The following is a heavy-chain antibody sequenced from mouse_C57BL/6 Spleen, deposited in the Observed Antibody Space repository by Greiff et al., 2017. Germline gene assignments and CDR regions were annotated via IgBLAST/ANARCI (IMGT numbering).Heavy chain of an antibody. CDR1: GFTFSSYT. Sequence: EVHLVESGGGLVKPGGSLKLSCAASGFTFSSYTMSWVRQTPEKGLEWVATISGGGGNTYYPDSLKGRFTISRDNAKNTLFLQMSSLRSEDTALYYCARHGYDRFYYAMDFWGQGTSVTVSS. J-gene: IGHJ4*01. V-gene: IGHV5-9*01. CDR2: ISGGGGNT. CDR3: ARHGYDRFYYAMDF. D-gene: IGHD2-3*01.